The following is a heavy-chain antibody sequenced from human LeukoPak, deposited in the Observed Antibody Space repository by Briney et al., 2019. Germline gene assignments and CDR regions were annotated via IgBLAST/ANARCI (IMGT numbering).Heavy chain of an antibody. Sequence: GGSLRLSCAASRFTFRIYWMTWVRQAPGKGLEWVANIKPDGSEKYYVDSVKGRYTVSRDNAKNSLDLQMNSLRAEDTAVYYCATDQMRCGYSDSSCIDHWGQGILVTVSS. V-gene: IGHV3-7*01. D-gene: IGHD5-12*01. CDR2: IKPDGSEK. CDR1: RFTFRIYW. J-gene: IGHJ4*02. CDR3: ATDQMRCGYSDSSCIDH.